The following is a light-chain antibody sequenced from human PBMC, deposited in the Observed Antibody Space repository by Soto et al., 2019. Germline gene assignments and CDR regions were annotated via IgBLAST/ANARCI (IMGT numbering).Light chain of an antibody. CDR3: HQYNSYPIT. CDR1: QSISSW. Sequence: DIQMTQSPSTLSASVGDRVTITCRAGQSISSWLAWYQQKPGKAPKLLIYKASSLESGVPSRFSGSGSGTEFTLTISSLQPDDFATYYCHQYNSYPITFGQGTRLEI. V-gene: IGKV1-5*03. CDR2: KAS. J-gene: IGKJ5*01.